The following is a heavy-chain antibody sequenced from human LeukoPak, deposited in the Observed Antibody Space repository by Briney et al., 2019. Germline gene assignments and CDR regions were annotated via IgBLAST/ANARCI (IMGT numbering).Heavy chain of an antibody. CDR3: ARGLGYCSSTSCPNWFDP. Sequence: SETLSLTCTVSGGSISSSSYYWGWIRQPPGKGLEWIGSIYYSGSTYYNPSLKSRVTISVDTSKNQFSLKLSSVTAADTAVYYCARGLGYCSSTSCPNWFDPWGQGTLVTVSS. J-gene: IGHJ5*02. CDR1: GGSISSSSYY. CDR2: IYYSGST. V-gene: IGHV4-39*07. D-gene: IGHD2-2*01.